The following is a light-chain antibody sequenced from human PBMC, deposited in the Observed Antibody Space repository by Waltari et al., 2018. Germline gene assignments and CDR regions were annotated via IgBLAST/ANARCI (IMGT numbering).Light chain of an antibody. CDR2: AAS. Sequence: DIQMTQSPSSVSASVGDRVTITCRASQGSSRWLGWYQQRPGKAPKLLIYAASSLQGGVPSRFSGSVSGTDFTLTISSLQPEDFATYYCQQANSLPVTFGPGTKVDFK. CDR1: QGSSRW. V-gene: IGKV1-12*01. CDR3: QQANSLPVT. J-gene: IGKJ3*01.